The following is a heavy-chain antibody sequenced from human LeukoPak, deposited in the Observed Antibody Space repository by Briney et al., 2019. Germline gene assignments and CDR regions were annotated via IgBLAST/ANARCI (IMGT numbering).Heavy chain of an antibody. V-gene: IGHV3-7*01. D-gene: IGHD3-3*01. CDR2: IKQDGSEK. CDR3: ARGYYDFWSGYHLPYFDY. CDR1: GFTFSSYW. Sequence: PGGSLRLSCAASGFTFSSYWMSWVRQAPGKGLEWVANIKQDGSEKYYVDSVKGRFTFSRDNAKNSLYLQMNSLRAEDTAVYYCARGYYDFWSGYHLPYFDYWGQGTLVTVSS. J-gene: IGHJ4*02.